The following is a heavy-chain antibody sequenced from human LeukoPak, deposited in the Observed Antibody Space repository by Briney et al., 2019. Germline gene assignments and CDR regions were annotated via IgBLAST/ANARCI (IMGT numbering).Heavy chain of an antibody. J-gene: IGHJ4*02. V-gene: IGHV3-7*01. Sequence: PGGSLRLSCAASGFTLSRYWMSWVRQAPGKGLEWVANINEEGGERHYVDTVKGRFTISRDNAKNSLYLQMNSLRAEDTAVYYCARGGNFENWGRGTLVTVSS. CDR1: GFTLSRYW. CDR2: INEEGGER. D-gene: IGHD3-16*01. CDR3: ARGGNFEN.